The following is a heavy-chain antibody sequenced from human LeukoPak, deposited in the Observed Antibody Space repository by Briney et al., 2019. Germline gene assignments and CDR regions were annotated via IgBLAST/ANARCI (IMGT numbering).Heavy chain of an antibody. CDR1: GGSISTYY. D-gene: IGHD3-3*01. V-gene: IGHV4-59*12. Sequence: PSETLSLTCTVSGGSISTYYWSWIRQPPGKGLEWIGYIYYSGSTNYNPSLKSRVTISVDTSKNQFSLKLSSVTAADTAVYYCARTLWSGYPPVHMDVWGKGTTVTVSS. J-gene: IGHJ6*03. CDR3: ARTLWSGYPPVHMDV. CDR2: IYYSGST.